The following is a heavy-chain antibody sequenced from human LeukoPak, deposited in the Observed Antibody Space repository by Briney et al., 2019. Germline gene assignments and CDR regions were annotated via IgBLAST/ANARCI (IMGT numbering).Heavy chain of an antibody. CDR2: ISSNGGST. CDR1: GFPFSSYG. CDR3: ARGLFATTDY. Sequence: RASLRLSCAASGFPFSSYGMHWVRQAPGKGLEYVSSISSNGGSTYYANSVKGRFTISRDNSKNTLYLQMGSLRAEDMAVYYCARGLFATTDYWGQGTLVTVYS. J-gene: IGHJ4*02. D-gene: IGHD1-26*01. V-gene: IGHV3-64*01.